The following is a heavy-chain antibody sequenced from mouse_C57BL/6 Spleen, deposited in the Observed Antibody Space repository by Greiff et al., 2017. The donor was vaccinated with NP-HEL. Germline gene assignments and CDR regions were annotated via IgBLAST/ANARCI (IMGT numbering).Heavy chain of an antibody. V-gene: IGHV1-15*01. D-gene: IGHD1-1*02. CDR3: TRRYYGNY. CDR2: IDPETGGT. CDR1: GYTFTDYE. J-gene: IGHJ2*01. Sequence: VQVVESGAELVRPGASVTLSCKASGYTFTDYEMHWVQQTPVHGLEWIGAIDPETGGTAYNQKFKGKAILTADKSSSTAYMELRSLTSEYSAVYYCTRRYYGNYWGQGTTLTVSS.